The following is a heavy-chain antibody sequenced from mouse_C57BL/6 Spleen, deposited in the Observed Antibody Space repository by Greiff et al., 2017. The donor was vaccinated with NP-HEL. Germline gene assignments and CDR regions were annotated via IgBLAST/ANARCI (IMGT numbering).Heavy chain of an antibody. CDR2: IWGDGST. J-gene: IGHJ1*03. CDR1: GFSLTSFG. CDR3: AKPEFYSPITTVVEYWYFDV. D-gene: IGHD1-1*01. Sequence: QVQLQQSGPGLVAPSQSLSITCTVSGFSLTSFGVSWVRQPPGKGLEWLGVIWGDGSTNYHSALISRLSISKDNSKSQVFLKLNSLQTDDTATYYCAKPEFYSPITTVVEYWYFDVWGTGTTVTVSS. V-gene: IGHV2-3*01.